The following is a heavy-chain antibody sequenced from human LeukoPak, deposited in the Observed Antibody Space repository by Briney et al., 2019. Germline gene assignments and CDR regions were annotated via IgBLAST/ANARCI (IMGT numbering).Heavy chain of an antibody. Sequence: GGSLRLSCAASGLTFSSYSMNWVRQAPGKGLEWVSSISSSSSYIYYADSVKGRFTISRDNAKNSLYLQMNGLRAEDTAVYYCARDGGDFVAAAGTFYFDYWGQGTLVTVSS. CDR2: ISSSSSYI. V-gene: IGHV3-21*01. J-gene: IGHJ4*02. CDR1: GLTFSSYS. D-gene: IGHD6-13*01. CDR3: ARDGGDFVAAAGTFYFDY.